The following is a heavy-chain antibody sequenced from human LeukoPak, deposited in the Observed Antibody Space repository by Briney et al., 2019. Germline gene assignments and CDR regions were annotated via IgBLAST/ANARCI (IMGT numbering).Heavy chain of an antibody. V-gene: IGHV1-3*01. CDR1: GYTFRSYA. CDR3: ARGYCSSTSCQYYFDY. D-gene: IGHD2-2*01. Sequence: ASVKASCKTSGYTFRSYAIHWARQAPGHRLEWMGWINAGNAYTKYSQKFQRRVTITRDTSASTAYMELSSLRSEDTAVYYCARGYCSSTSCQYYFDYWGQGTLVTVSS. J-gene: IGHJ4*01. CDR2: INAGNAYT.